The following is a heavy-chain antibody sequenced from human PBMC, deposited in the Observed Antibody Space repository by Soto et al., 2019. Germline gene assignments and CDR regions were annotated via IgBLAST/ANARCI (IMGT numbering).Heavy chain of an antibody. CDR2: ISAYNGNT. CDR3: ARGTWSVAGTNDY. Sequence: QVQLVQSGAEVKKPGASVKVSCKASGYTFTSYGISWVRQAPGQGLEWMGWISAYNGNTNYAEKLQGRVTMTTDTYTSRAYMELRSVRTDDTAGYYCARGTWSVAGTNDYWGQGTLVTVSS. D-gene: IGHD6-19*01. J-gene: IGHJ4*02. V-gene: IGHV1-18*01. CDR1: GYTFTSYG.